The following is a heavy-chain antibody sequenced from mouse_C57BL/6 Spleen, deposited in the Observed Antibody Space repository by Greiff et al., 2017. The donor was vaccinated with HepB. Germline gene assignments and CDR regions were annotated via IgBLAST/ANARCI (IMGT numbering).Heavy chain of an antibody. D-gene: IGHD1-1*01. CDR1: GYTFTDYN. CDR2: INPNNGGT. Sequence: VQLQQSGPELVKPGASVKMSCKASGYTFTDYNMHWVKQSHGKSLEWIGYINPNNGGTSYNQKFKGKATLTVNKSSSTAYMELRSLTSEDSAVYYCAREGITTVVAPAYWGQGTLVTVSA. J-gene: IGHJ3*01. V-gene: IGHV1-22*01. CDR3: AREGITTVVAPAY.